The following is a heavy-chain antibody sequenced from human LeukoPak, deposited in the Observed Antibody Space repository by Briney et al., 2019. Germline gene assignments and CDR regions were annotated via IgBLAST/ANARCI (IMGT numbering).Heavy chain of an antibody. Sequence: GGSLRLSCAASGFTFSSYSMNWVRQAPGKGLEWVSSISSSSSYIYYADSVKGTFTISRDNSKNTLYLQMNSLRAEDTAVYYCARDKDSSGWTRGYFDYWGQGTLVTVSS. CDR2: ISSSSSYI. V-gene: IGHV3-21*01. CDR3: ARDKDSSGWTRGYFDY. J-gene: IGHJ4*02. CDR1: GFTFSSYS. D-gene: IGHD6-19*01.